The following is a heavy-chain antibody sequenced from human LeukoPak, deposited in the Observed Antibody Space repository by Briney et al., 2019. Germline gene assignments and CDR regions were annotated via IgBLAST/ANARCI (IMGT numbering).Heavy chain of an antibody. J-gene: IGHJ4*02. CDR1: GFTFSSYA. D-gene: IGHD3-22*01. CDR2: ISGSNGST. CDR3: AKDRGYYDSSGYFPANYFDY. V-gene: IGHV3-23*01. Sequence: GGSLRLSCGVSGFTFSSYALSWVRQAPGKRLEWVSVISGSNGSTYYADSVKGRFTISRDNSKNTLYLQMNSLRAEDTAVYYCAKDRGYYDSSGYFPANYFDYWGQGTLVTVSS.